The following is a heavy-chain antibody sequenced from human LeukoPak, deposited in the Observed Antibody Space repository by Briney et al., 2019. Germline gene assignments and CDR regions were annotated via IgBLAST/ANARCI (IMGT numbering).Heavy chain of an antibody. CDR1: GFTFSSYA. Sequence: PGGSLRLSCAASGFTFSSYAMSWVRQAPGKGLEWGSTISGSGGSTYYADSVKGRFTISRDNSKNTLYLQMNSLRAEDTAIYYCAKGIRYCSSTSCLNYFDYWGQGTLVTVSS. D-gene: IGHD2-2*01. V-gene: IGHV3-23*01. CDR3: AKGIRYCSSTSCLNYFDY. CDR2: ISGSGGST. J-gene: IGHJ4*02.